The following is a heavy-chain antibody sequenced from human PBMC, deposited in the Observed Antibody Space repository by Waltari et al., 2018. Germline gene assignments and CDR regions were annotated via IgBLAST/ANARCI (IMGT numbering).Heavy chain of an antibody. Sequence: EVQLVESGGGLVKPGGSLRLSCAASGFTFSNAWMNWVRQAPGTGLGWVGRIKSKTDGGTTDYAAPVKGRFTISRDDSKNTLYLQMNSLKTEDTAVYYCTTSLLWFGEFYYYYGMDVWGQGTTVTVSS. J-gene: IGHJ6*02. CDR2: IKSKTDGGTT. CDR1: GFTFSNAW. CDR3: TTSLLWFGEFYYYYGMDV. V-gene: IGHV3-15*07. D-gene: IGHD3-10*01.